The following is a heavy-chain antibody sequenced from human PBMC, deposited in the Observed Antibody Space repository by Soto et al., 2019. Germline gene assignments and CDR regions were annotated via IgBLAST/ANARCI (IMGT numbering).Heavy chain of an antibody. Sequence: QLLESGGGLVQPGGSLRLSCAASGFTFNKYAMSWVRQAPGKGLEWVSGISASGGRTYDAESVKGRFTVSRDSSKNTLSLQMNSLRVEDTAVYYCAKHPNGDYVGGFEFWGPGTMVTVSS. CDR2: ISASGGRT. D-gene: IGHD4-17*01. J-gene: IGHJ3*01. V-gene: IGHV3-23*01. CDR3: AKHPNGDYVGGFEF. CDR1: GFTFNKYA.